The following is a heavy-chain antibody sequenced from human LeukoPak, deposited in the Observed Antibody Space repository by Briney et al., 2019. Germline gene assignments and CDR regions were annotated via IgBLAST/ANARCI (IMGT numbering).Heavy chain of an antibody. D-gene: IGHD3-10*01. CDR2: IYPGDSDT. CDR3: ARLRQARSDYYYMDV. CDR1: GYSFTSYW. V-gene: IGHV5-51*01. Sequence: GESLKISCKGSGYSFTSYWIGWVRQMPGKGLEWMGIIYPGDSDTRYSPSFQGQVTISADKSISTAYLQWSSLKASDTAMYYCARLRQARSDYYYMDVWGKGTTVTVSS. J-gene: IGHJ6*03.